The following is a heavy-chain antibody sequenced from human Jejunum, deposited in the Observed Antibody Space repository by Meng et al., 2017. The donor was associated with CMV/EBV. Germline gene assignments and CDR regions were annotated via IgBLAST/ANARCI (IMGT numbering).Heavy chain of an antibody. Sequence: LSCSASGFTFSCCEMNWIRQAPGKGLEWVAFISPSGNNIHYADSVKGRFALSRDNTKNSLYLQMSGLRAEDTAVYYCTRDSQHHLYWGQGALVTVSS. V-gene: IGHV3-48*03. CDR1: GFTFSCCE. CDR3: TRDSQHHLY. CDR2: ISPSGNNI. D-gene: IGHD6-13*01. J-gene: IGHJ4*02.